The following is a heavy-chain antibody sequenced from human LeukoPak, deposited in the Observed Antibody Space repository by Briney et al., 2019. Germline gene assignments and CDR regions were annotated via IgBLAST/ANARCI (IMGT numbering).Heavy chain of an antibody. D-gene: IGHD6-13*01. CDR2: INPNSGGT. CDR3: ARADEYSSSWYGSNWFDP. Sequence: ASVKVSCKASGYTFTRYYMHWVRQAPGQGLEWMGWINPNSGGTNYAQKFQGRVTMTRDTSISTAYMELSRLRSDDTAVYYCARADEYSSSWYGSNWFDPWGQGTLVTVSS. V-gene: IGHV1-2*02. J-gene: IGHJ5*02. CDR1: GYTFTRYY.